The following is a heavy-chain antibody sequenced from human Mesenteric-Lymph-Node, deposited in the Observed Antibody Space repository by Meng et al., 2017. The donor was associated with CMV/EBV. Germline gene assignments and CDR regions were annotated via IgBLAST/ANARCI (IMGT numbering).Heavy chain of an antibody. D-gene: IGHD3-10*01. CDR2: IYYRGST. Sequence: SETLSLTCSISGGSISSYYWSWIRQPPAKGLEWIGYIYYRGSTNYNPSLKSRVTISVDTSKNQFSLKLSSVTAADTAVYYRARDSDYYGSGSYVEGNWFDPWGQGTLVTVSS. V-gene: IGHV4-59*01. CDR3: ARDSDYYGSGSYVEGNWFDP. CDR1: GGSISSYY. J-gene: IGHJ5*02.